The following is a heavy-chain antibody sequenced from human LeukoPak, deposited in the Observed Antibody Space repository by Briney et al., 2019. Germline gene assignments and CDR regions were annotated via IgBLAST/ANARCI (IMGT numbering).Heavy chain of an antibody. J-gene: IGHJ4*02. D-gene: IGHD3-22*01. V-gene: IGHV1-2*02. CDR2: INPDSGGP. CDR3: ARVSDDYCDSSGCHYGGAY. Sequence: ASVTVSCKASGYTFTDYYMHWVRQAPGQGLEWMGWINPDSGGPKYQGRVTMTRATSISTAYLELSRLKSDDTAVYYCARVSDDYCDSSGCHYGGAYWGQGTLVTVSS. CDR1: GYTFTDYY.